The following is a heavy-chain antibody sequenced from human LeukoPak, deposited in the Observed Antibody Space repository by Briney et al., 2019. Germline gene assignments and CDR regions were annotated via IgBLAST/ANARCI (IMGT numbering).Heavy chain of an antibody. CDR2: ISYDGSNK. D-gene: IGHD3-22*01. Sequence: GGSLRLSCAASGFTFSSYAMHWVRQAPGKGLEWVAVISYDGSNKYYADSVKGRFTISRDNSKNTLYLQMNSLRAEDTAVYYCAKGGLLRITMIVVLDYWGQGTLVTVSS. V-gene: IGHV3-30*04. J-gene: IGHJ4*02. CDR3: AKGGLLRITMIVVLDY. CDR1: GFTFSSYA.